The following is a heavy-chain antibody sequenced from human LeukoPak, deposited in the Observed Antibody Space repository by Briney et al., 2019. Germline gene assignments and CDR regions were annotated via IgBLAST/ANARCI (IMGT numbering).Heavy chain of an antibody. V-gene: IGHV4-59*11. CDR1: GGSISSHY. Sequence: SETLSLTCTVSGGSISSHYWSWIRQPPGKGLEWIGYIYYSGSTNYNPSLKSRVTISVDTSKNQFSLKLSSVTAADTAVYYCARGGADYVWGSYLLYYYYMDVWGKGTTVTVSS. J-gene: IGHJ6*03. D-gene: IGHD3-16*02. CDR3: ARGGADYVWGSYLLYYYYMDV. CDR2: IYYSGST.